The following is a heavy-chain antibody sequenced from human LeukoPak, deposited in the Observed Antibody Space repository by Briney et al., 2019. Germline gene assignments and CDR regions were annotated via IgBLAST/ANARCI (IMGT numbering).Heavy chain of an antibody. J-gene: IGHJ3*02. D-gene: IGHD3-10*01. Sequence: PGGSLRLSCTASGFTFDDYYINWIRQAPGKGLDWVAYISSSGTATYYADSVKGRFTISRDNAKNSLYLQMDSLKAEDTAMYYCERPARSGMYYPDAFENWRQGPMVTVSS. V-gene: IGHV3-11*04. CDR2: ISSSGTAT. CDR3: ERPARSGMYYPDAFEN. CDR1: GFTFDDYY.